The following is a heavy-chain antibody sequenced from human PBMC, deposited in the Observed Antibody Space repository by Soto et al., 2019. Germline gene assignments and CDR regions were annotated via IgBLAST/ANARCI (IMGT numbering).Heavy chain of an antibody. CDR3: APWRVGATCGY. Sequence: GGSLRLSCAASGFTFSSYEMNWVRQAPGKGLEWVSYISSSGSTIYYADSVKGRFTISRDNAKNSLYLQMNSRRAEDTAVYYCAPWRVGATCGYWGQGTLVTVSS. D-gene: IGHD1-26*01. CDR1: GFTFSSYE. J-gene: IGHJ4*02. CDR2: ISSSGSTI. V-gene: IGHV3-48*03.